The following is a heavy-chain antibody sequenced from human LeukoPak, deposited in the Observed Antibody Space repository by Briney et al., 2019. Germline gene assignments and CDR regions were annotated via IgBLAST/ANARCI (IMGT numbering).Heavy chain of an antibody. V-gene: IGHV3-21*01. Sequence: PGGSLRLSCTASGFSFSSFTMSWVRQAPGKHLEWVSSIRGDSGVISYADSFRGRFTISRDNTKNSLYLQMNSLRAEDTAVYYCVRDEIWTDFSGYYYYMDVWGSGTTVIVSS. CDR2: IRGDSGVI. CDR3: VRDEIWTDFSGYYYYMDV. CDR1: GFSFSSFT. J-gene: IGHJ6*03. D-gene: IGHD3/OR15-3a*01.